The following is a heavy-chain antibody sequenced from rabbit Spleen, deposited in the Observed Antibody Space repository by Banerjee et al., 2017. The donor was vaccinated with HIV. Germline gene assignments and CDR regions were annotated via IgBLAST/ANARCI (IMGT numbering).Heavy chain of an antibody. V-gene: IGHV1S40*01. J-gene: IGHJ4*01. CDR1: GFSLSSTHW. CDR3: TRNFDL. CDR2: IYAGSTGTI. Sequence: QSLEESGGDLVKPGASLTLTCTASGFSLSSTHWIYWVRQAPGKGLEWIGTIYAGSTGTIDYASWVNGRFTISKTSSTTVTLQMTSLTAADTATYFCTRNFDLWGQGTLVTVS.